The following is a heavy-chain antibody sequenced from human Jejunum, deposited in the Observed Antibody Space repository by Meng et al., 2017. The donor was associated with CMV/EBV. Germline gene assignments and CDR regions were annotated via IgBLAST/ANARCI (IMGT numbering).Heavy chain of an antibody. CDR1: GGSISDYY. CDR2: IYYSGAT. CDR3: ARDNGDYYYGMDV. J-gene: IGHJ6*02. D-gene: IGHD4-17*01. Sequence: VSGGSISDYYWSWIRQSPGKGLEWIGYIYYSGATRYNPSLESRVSISIDTSKKHFSLKMRSVTAADTAMYYCARDNGDYYYGMDVWGQGTTVTVSS. V-gene: IGHV4-59*01.